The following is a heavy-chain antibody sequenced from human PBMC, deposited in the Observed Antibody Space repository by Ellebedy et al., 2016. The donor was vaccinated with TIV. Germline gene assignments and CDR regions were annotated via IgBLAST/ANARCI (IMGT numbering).Heavy chain of an antibody. J-gene: IGHJ4*02. V-gene: IGHV3-7*01. CDR3: ARDKGAMSTTLGSRFDY. D-gene: IGHD3-10*01. Sequence: GGSLRLXCAASGFTFSSYWMQWVRQAPGKGLEWVANIKQDGSAKYYVDSVKGRFTISRDNAKNSLFLQMNSLRADDTAVYFCARDKGAMSTTLGSRFDYWGQGNLVSVSS. CDR1: GFTFSSYW. CDR2: IKQDGSAK.